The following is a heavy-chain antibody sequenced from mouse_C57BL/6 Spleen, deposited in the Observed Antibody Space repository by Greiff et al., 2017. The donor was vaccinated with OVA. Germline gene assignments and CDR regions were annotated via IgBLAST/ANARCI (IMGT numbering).Heavy chain of an antibody. J-gene: IGHJ4*01. V-gene: IGHV5-4*01. CDR1: GFTFSSYA. D-gene: IGHD1-1*01. Sequence: EVKLVESGGGLVKPGGSLKLSCAASGFTFSSYAMSWVRQTPEKRLEWVATISDGGSYTYYPDNVKGRFTISRDNAKNNLYLQMSHLKSEDTAMYYCARDGAVVATDAMDYWGQGTSVTVSS. CDR3: ARDGAVVATDAMDY. CDR2: ISDGGSYT.